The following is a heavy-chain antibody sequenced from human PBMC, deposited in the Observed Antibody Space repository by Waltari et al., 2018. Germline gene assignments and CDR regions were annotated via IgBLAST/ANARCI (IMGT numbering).Heavy chain of an antibody. Sequence: EVHVVESGGGLVQPGGSLRRSCAASGLTFLSCWMSWFRQAPGKGLELVASINQDGSDTYYVDSVKGRFIISRDNAENSLFLQMSSLSAEDTAVYSCATTLFRTQRGDGVDVWGQGTTVIVSS. D-gene: IGHD5-18*01. CDR2: INQDGSDT. CDR3: ATTLFRTQRGDGVDV. V-gene: IGHV3-7*01. CDR1: GLTFLSCW. J-gene: IGHJ6*02.